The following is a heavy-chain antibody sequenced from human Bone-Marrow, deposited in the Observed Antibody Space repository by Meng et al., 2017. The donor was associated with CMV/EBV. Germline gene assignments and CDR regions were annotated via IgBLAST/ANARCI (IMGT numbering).Heavy chain of an antibody. D-gene: IGHD3-22*01. CDR2: ISYDGSNK. V-gene: IGHV3-30-3*01. Sequence: LSLTCAVSGFTFSSYAMHWVRQAPGKGLEWVAVISYDGSNKYYADSVKGRFTISRDNSKNTLYLQMNSMRAEDTAVYYCESEGDYYDSSGYYPSFDYWGQGTLVTVSS. CDR3: ESEGDYYDSSGYYPSFDY. CDR1: GFTFSSYA. J-gene: IGHJ4*02.